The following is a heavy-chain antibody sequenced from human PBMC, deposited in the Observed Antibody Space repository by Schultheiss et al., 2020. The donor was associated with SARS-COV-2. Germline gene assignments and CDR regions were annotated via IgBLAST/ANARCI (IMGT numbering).Heavy chain of an antibody. CDR2: IYWDDDK. Sequence: SGPTLVKPTQTLTLTCTFSGFSLSTSGMCVSWIRQPPGKALEWLALIYWDDDKRYSPSLKSRLTNTKDTSKNQVVLTMTNMDPVDTATYYCARSAAAFDIWGQGTMVTVSS. V-gene: IGHV2-5*08. CDR1: GFSLSTSGMC. J-gene: IGHJ3*02. CDR3: ARSAAAFDI.